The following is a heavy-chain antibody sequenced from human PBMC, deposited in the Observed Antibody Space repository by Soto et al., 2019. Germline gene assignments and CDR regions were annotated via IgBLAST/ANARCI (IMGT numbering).Heavy chain of an antibody. CDR1: GYSFSTYG. V-gene: IGHV1-18*01. D-gene: IGHD1-26*01. CDR2: NSADNGNT. CDR3: ARDGTPYNWFDP. J-gene: IGHJ5*02. Sequence: HAQLVQSGAEVKNPGASVKVSCKASGYSFSTYGVSWIRQAPGQGLEWMGWNSADNGNTNYAERFQGRLTMTTDTSTNTAFMELRSLRSDDTAIYFCARDGTPYNWFDPWGQGTLVTVSS.